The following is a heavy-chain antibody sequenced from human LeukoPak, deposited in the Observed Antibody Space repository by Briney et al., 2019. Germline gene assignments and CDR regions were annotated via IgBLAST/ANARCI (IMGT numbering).Heavy chain of an antibody. J-gene: IGHJ4*02. V-gene: IGHV3-7*01. CDR3: ARDRSGYYFDY. Sequence: GGSLRLSCAASGFTFSSYWMSWVRQAPGKGLGWVANIKQDGSEKYYVDSVKGRFTISRDNAKNSLYLQMNSLRAEDTAVYYCARDRSGYYFDYWGQGTLVTVSS. D-gene: IGHD3-22*01. CDR1: GFTFSSYW. CDR2: IKQDGSEK.